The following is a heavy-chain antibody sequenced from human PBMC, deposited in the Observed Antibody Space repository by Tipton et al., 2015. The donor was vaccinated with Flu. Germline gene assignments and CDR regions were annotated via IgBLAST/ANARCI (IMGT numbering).Heavy chain of an antibody. CDR2: LYAVGNT. CDR1: GGSISSYY. CDR3: ARVTILTAVYASDI. D-gene: IGHD5-24*01. Sequence: TLSLTCTVSGGSISSYYWSWIRQPAGKGLEWIGRLYAVGNTNYNPSLKSRVTMSVDTSKNQISLKLRSVTAADTAGYYCARVTILTAVYASDIWGQGTMVTFSS. V-gene: IGHV4-4*07. J-gene: IGHJ3*02.